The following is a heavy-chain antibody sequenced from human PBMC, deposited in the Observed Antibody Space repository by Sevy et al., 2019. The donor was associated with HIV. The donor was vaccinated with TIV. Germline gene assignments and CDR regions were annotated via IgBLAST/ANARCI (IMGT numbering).Heavy chain of an antibody. CDR2: VYSGGAT. CDR1: GFTFTNAA. D-gene: IGHD2-15*01. Sequence: GGSLRLSCAVSGFTFTNAAMTWVRQAPGKGLEWVAVVYSGGATYYADSVKGRFTISRDKSKSTLYLQMKSLRAEDTAVYYCARVGYCRGGTCFSGFYYAMDVWGQGTTVTVSS. V-gene: IGHV3-53*01. J-gene: IGHJ6*02. CDR3: ARVGYCRGGTCFSGFYYAMDV.